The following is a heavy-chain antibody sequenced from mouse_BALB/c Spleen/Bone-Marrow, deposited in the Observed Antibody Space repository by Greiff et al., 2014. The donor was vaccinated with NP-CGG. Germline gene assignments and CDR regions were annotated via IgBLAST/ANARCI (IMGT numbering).Heavy chain of an antibody. J-gene: IGHJ4*01. CDR2: INPYNDGT. V-gene: IGHV1-14*01. CDR1: GYTFTSYV. D-gene: IGHD2-10*02. Sequence: LVESGPELVKPGASVKMSCKASGYTFTSYVMHWVKQKPGQGLEWIGYINPYNDGTKYNEKFKGKATLTSDKSSSTAYMELSSLTSEDSAVYYCARKVWYYAMDYWGQGTPVTVSS. CDR3: ARKVWYYAMDY.